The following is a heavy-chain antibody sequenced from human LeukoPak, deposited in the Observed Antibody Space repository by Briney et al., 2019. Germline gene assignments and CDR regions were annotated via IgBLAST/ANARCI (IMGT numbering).Heavy chain of an antibody. J-gene: IGHJ4*02. CDR3: AKDPMNEMGGFDY. Sequence: SGGPLRLSCAASGFTFINYGMHWVRQAPGKGLEWVAFIRYDGSNKYYADSVKGRFTISRDNAKNSLYLQMNSLRAEDTAVYYCAKDPMNEMGGFDYWGQGTLVTVSS. CDR2: IRYDGSNK. CDR1: GFTFINYG. D-gene: IGHD3-16*01. V-gene: IGHV3-30*02.